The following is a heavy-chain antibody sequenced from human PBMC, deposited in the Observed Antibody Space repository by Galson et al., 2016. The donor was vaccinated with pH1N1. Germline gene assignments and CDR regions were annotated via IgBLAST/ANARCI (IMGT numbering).Heavy chain of an antibody. J-gene: IGHJ4*02. Sequence: SLRLSCAASGFTFGRDQMYWVRQAPGKGLEWVSYISGSGRTMYYADSVKGRFTASRDNAKSSLYLQMNSLRVEDTAVYYCARDGYPAAADYWGQGTLVIVSS. CDR3: ARDGYPAAADY. CDR2: ISGSGRTM. CDR1: GFTFGRDQ. D-gene: IGHD2-2*01. V-gene: IGHV3-48*03.